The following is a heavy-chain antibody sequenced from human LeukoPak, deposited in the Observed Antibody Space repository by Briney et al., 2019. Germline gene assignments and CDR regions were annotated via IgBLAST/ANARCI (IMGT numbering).Heavy chain of an antibody. CDR1: GFTFSSYW. CDR2: INSDGSST. D-gene: IGHD3-10*01. CDR3: ARAALLGSWFDP. V-gene: IGHV3-74*01. Sequence: PGGSLRLSCAASGFTFSSYWMHWVRQAPGKGLVWVSRINSDGSSTSYADSVKGRFTISRDNAKNSLYLQMNSLRAEDTAVYYCARAALLGSWFDPWGQGTLVTVSS. J-gene: IGHJ5*02.